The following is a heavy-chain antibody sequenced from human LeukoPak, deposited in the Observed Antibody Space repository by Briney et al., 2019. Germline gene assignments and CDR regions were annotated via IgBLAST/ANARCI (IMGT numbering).Heavy chain of an antibody. CDR2: IFYSGSTN. J-gene: IGHJ4*02. Sequence: SETLSLTCTVSGASISTYYWSWIQQPPVKGLEWIGCIFYSGSTNSGNTNYNPSLKSRVTISVDTSKNQFSLKLSSVTAADTAVYYCARHSTIEPRPDYWGQGTLVTVSS. D-gene: IGHD6-6*01. CDR3: ARHSTIEPRPDY. CDR1: GASISTYY. V-gene: IGHV4-59*08.